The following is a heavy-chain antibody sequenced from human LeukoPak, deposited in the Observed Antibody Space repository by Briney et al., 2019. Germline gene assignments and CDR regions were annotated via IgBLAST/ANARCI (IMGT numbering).Heavy chain of an antibody. CDR3: ARMTGVAVSED. D-gene: IGHD6-19*01. Sequence: SDTLSLTCAVSGYSISSGNWWGWIRQPPAKGLEWIGYIYHSGSTYYNPSLKSRVTMSVDTSKNQFSLNLSSVTAADTAVYYCARMTGVAVSEDWGQGTLVTVSS. CDR1: GYSISSGNW. V-gene: IGHV4-28*01. CDR2: IYHSGST. J-gene: IGHJ4*02.